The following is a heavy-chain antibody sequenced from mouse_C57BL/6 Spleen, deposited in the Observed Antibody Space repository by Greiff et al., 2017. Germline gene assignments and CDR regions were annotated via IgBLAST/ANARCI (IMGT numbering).Heavy chain of an antibody. CDR2: IDPDTGGT. CDR1: GYTFTDYE. V-gene: IGHV1-15*01. D-gene: IGHD2-3*01. CDR3: TRDDGYFFAD. J-gene: IGHJ3*01. Sequence: QVQLQQSGAELVRPGASVTLSCKASGYTFTDYEMHWVKQTPVHGLAWIGAIDPDTGGTAYNQKFKGKAILTADKSSSTAYMELRSLTSEDSAVYYCTRDDGYFFADWGQGTLVTVSA.